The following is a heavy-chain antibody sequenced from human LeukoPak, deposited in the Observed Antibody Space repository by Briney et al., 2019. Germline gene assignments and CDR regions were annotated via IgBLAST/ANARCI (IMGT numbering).Heavy chain of an antibody. CDR1: GFTFSSYA. Sequence: QSGGSLRLSCAVSGFTFSSYAMTWVRQAPGKGLEWVSAISGTGANTYYADSVKGRFTTSRDNPRSTLYLQMNSLSNEDTAVYYCAYADNNGWYYFDYWGQGTLVTVSS. J-gene: IGHJ4*02. V-gene: IGHV3-23*01. D-gene: IGHD6-19*01. CDR2: ISGTGANT. CDR3: AYADNNGWYYFDY.